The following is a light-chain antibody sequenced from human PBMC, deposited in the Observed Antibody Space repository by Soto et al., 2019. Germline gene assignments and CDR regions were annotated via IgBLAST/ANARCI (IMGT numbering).Light chain of an antibody. J-gene: IGLJ2*01. V-gene: IGLV4-60*03. CDR3: ETWDSNSRA. CDR2: VEGSGSY. CDR1: SGHSSNI. Sequence: QPVLTQSSSASASLGSSVKLTCTLSSGHSSNIVAWHQQQPGKAPRYLMKVEGSGSYNKGRGVPDRFSGSSSGADRYLTISDLQSEDEADYYCETWDSNSRAFGGGTQLTVL.